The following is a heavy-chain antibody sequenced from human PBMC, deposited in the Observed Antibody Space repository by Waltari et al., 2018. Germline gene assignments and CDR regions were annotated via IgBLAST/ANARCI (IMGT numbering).Heavy chain of an antibody. CDR1: GFTFSNYG. CDR2: ITGDGAYT. D-gene: IGHD1-7*01. J-gene: IGHJ4*02. Sequence: EVQLWESGGGLEQPGGSLRVSCSASGFTFSNYGRNWVRQAPGKGLKWVSSITGDGAYTYYTDSVKGRFIVSRDNSKNTVYLQMNSLRAEDTAVYFCTKWAETTKAYFDDWGQGILVTVAS. V-gene: IGHV3-23*01. CDR3: TKWAETTKAYFDD.